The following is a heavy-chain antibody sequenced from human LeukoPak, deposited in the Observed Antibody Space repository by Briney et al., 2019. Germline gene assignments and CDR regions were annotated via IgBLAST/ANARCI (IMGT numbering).Heavy chain of an antibody. CDR3: TTGRGITARPIFDS. D-gene: IGHD6-6*01. CDR1: GFICSNVY. J-gene: IGHJ4*02. CDR2: IKSKTDGGTT. V-gene: IGHV3-15*01. Sequence: GGSLRLSCAASGFICSNVYMSWVRQAPGKGLEWVGRIKSKTDGGTTDYAAPVKGRFTISRDDSKNTLYLQMNSLKIEDTAVYYCTTGRGITARPIFDSWGQGTLLTVST.